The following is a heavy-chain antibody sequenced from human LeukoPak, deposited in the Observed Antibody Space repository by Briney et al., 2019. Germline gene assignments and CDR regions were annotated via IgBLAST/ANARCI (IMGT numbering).Heavy chain of an antibody. CDR2: IYYSGST. V-gene: IGHV4-31*03. J-gene: IGHJ6*02. Sequence: SETLSLTCTVSGGSISSGGYYWSWIRQHPGKGLEWIGYIYYSGSTYYNPSLKSRVTISVDTSKNQFSLKLSSVTAADTAVYYCAREHLWFGEDYGMDAWGQGTTVTVSS. CDR1: GGSISSGGYY. CDR3: AREHLWFGEDYGMDA. D-gene: IGHD3-10*01.